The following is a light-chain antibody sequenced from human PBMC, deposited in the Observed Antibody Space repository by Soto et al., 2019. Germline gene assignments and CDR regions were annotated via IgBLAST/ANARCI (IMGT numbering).Light chain of an antibody. CDR2: DAS. CDR1: QSVSSK. CDR3: QQRSNWPPIT. J-gene: IGKJ5*01. Sequence: EIVMTQSPATLSVSPGEGATLSCRASQSVSSKLAWYQQKPGQAPRLLIYDASNRATGIPARFSGSGSGTDFTLTIRSLEPEDFAVYYCQQRSNWPPITFGQGTRLEIK. V-gene: IGKV3-11*01.